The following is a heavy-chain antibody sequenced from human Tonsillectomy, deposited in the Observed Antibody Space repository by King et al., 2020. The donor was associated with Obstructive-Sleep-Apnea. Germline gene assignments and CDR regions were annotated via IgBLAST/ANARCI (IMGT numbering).Heavy chain of an antibody. V-gene: IGHV1-2*02. Sequence: VQLVESGAEVKKPGASVKVSCKASGYTFADYYMHWVRQAPGQGLEWMGWINPNSGGTNYAQKFQGRVTMTRATSISTAYMELSRLRSDDTAVYYCARVEWFGEFSDFWGQGTLVTVSS. CDR2: INPNSGGT. CDR3: ARVEWFGEFSDF. J-gene: IGHJ4*02. D-gene: IGHD3-10*01. CDR1: GYTFADYY.